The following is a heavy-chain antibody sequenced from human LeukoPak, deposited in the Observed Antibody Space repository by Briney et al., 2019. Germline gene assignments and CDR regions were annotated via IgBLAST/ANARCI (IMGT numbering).Heavy chain of an antibody. V-gene: IGHV3-21*01. CDR2: ISSSSSYI. J-gene: IGHJ4*02. Sequence: GRSLRLSCAASGFTFSSYSMNWVRQAPGKGLEWVSSISSSSSYIYYADSVKGRFTISRDNAKNSLYLQMNSLRAEDTAVYYCARDRPPAAALDYWGQGTLVTVSS. CDR1: GFTFSSYS. D-gene: IGHD6-13*01. CDR3: ARDRPPAAALDY.